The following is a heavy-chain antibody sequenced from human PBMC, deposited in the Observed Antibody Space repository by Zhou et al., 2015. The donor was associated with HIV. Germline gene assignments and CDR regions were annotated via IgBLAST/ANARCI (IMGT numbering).Heavy chain of an antibody. CDR3: ARDISGWWGDAFDY. D-gene: IGHD6-19*01. CDR1: GYTFTSYG. V-gene: IGHV1-3*05. Sequence: QVQLVQSGAEEKKPGASVKVSCKASGYTFTSYGIHWVRQAPGQRLEWMGWINAGTGNTKYSQKFQGRVTITRDTSASTAYMELSSLRSEDTAVYYCARDISGWWGDAFDYWGQGTLVTGLL. CDR2: INAGTGNT. J-gene: IGHJ4*02.